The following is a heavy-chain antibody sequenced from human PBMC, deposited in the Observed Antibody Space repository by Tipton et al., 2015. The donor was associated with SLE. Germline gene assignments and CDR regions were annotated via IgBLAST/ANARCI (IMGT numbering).Heavy chain of an antibody. Sequence: LRLSCAVSGGSFSGYAWSWVRQPPGKGLEWIGEVSHSRSTNYNPSLKSRVTISVDTSKNHFSLKLDSVSAADAAVYYCATHVAESPWASTKDIYYFDSWGQGTLVTVSS. J-gene: IGHJ4*02. CDR1: GGSFSGYA. CDR2: VSHSRST. CDR3: ATHVAESPWASTKDIYYFDS. V-gene: IGHV4-34*01. D-gene: IGHD1-14*01.